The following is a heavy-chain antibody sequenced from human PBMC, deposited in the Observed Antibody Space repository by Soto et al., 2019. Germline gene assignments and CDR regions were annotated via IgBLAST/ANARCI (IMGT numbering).Heavy chain of an antibody. V-gene: IGHV3-30-3*01. CDR1: GFTFSSYA. CDR3: ARDRFGVVIGSDAFDI. CDR2: ISYDGSNK. Sequence: QVQLVESGGGVVQPGRSLRLSCAASGFTFSSYAMHWVRQAPGKGLEWVAVISYDGSNKYYADSVKGRFTISRDNSKNTLYLQMNSLRAEDTAVYYCARDRFGVVIGSDAFDIWGQWTMVTVSS. J-gene: IGHJ3*02. D-gene: IGHD3-3*01.